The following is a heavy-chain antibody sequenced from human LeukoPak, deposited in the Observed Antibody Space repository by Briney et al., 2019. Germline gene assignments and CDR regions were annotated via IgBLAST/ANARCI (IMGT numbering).Heavy chain of an antibody. Sequence: SGGSLRLSCAASGFTFSSYGIHWVRQAPGKGLEWVTFIRYDGSNKYYADSVKGRFTISRDNSKNTLYLQMKSLRAEDTAVYYCARAVAPGSYSALYYWGQGTLVTVSS. CDR1: GFTFSSYG. CDR2: IRYDGSNK. CDR3: ARAVAPGSYSALYY. J-gene: IGHJ4*02. D-gene: IGHD1-26*01. V-gene: IGHV3-30*02.